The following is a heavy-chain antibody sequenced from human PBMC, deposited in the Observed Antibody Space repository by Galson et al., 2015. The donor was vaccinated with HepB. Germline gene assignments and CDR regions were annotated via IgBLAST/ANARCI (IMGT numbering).Heavy chain of an antibody. Sequence: SLRLSCAASGFTFSSYGMHWVRQAPGKGLEWVAVISYDGSNKYYADSVKGRFTISRDNSKNTLYLQMNSLRAEDTAVYYCAKGGVGFDYWGQGTLVTVSS. CDR3: AKGGVGFDY. CDR2: ISYDGSNK. D-gene: IGHD1-26*01. V-gene: IGHV3-30*18. CDR1: GFTFSSYG. J-gene: IGHJ4*02.